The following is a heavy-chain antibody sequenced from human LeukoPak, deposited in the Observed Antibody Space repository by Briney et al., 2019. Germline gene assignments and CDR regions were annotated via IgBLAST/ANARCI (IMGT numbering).Heavy chain of an antibody. CDR3: ARQWELLDDAFDI. CDR1: GGSISSSSYY. V-gene: IGHV4-39*01. D-gene: IGHD1-26*01. J-gene: IGHJ3*02. Sequence: PSETLSLTCTVSGGSISSSSYYWGWIRQPPGKGLEWIGSIYYSGSTYYNPSLKSRVTISVDTSKNQFSLKLSSVTAADTAVYYCARQWELLDDAFDIWGQGTMVTVSS. CDR2: IYYSGST.